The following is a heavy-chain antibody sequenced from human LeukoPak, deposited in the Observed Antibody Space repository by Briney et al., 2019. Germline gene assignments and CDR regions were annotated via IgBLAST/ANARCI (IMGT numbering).Heavy chain of an antibody. V-gene: IGHV3-23*01. Sequence: AGGSLRLSCAASGFTFSSYAMSWVRQAPGTGLEWVSSISGSTGSTYYADSVKGRFTISGDNSKNTLYLQMNSLRAEDTAVYYCAKANNDYVWGNYRSFDSWGQGTLVTVSS. CDR1: GFTFSSYA. J-gene: IGHJ4*02. CDR3: AKANNDYVWGNYRSFDS. CDR2: ISGSTGST. D-gene: IGHD3-16*02.